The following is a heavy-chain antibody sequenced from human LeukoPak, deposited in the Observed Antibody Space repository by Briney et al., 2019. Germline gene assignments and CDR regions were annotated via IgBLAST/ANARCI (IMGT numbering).Heavy chain of an antibody. Sequence: GGSLRLSCAASGFTFSSYGMHWVRQAPGKGLEWVAVLWYDGSNKYYADSVKGRFTISRDNSKNTLYLQMNSLRAEDTAVYYCAKGPQDIVVVPAAIEAEYFQHWGQGTLVTVSS. CDR3: AKGPQDIVVVPAAIEAEYFQH. V-gene: IGHV3-33*06. D-gene: IGHD2-2*02. CDR1: GFTFSSYG. CDR2: LWYDGSNK. J-gene: IGHJ1*01.